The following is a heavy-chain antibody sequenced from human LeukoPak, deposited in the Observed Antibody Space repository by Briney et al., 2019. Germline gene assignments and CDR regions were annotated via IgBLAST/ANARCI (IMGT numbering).Heavy chain of an antibody. D-gene: IGHD5-24*01. CDR3: ARQGDGYNGYYYEYMDV. CDR2: INWNGRSI. J-gene: IGHJ6*03. CDR1: RFTFDEYG. Sequence: PGGSLRLSCAASRFTFDEYGMSWVRQTAGKGLEWVSGINWNGRSIGYADSVKGRFTVSGDNAKSSLYLQMNSLRAEDTAVYYCARQGDGYNGYYYEYMDVWGKGTTVTISS. V-gene: IGHV3-20*04.